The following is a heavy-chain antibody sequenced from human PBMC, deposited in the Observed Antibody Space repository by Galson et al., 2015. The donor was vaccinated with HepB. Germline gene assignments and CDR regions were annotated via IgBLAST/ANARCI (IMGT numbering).Heavy chain of an antibody. CDR3: ARVVRPPQRGRLYYDFWSGYLDY. D-gene: IGHD3-3*01. V-gene: IGHV3-30-3*01. CDR1: GFTFSSYA. J-gene: IGHJ4*02. Sequence: SLRLSCAASGFTFSSYAMHWVRQAPGKGLEWVAVISYDGSNKYYADSVKGRFTISRDNSKNTLYLQINSLRAEDTAVYYCARVVRPPQRGRLYYDFWSGYLDYWGQGTLVTVSS. CDR2: ISYDGSNK.